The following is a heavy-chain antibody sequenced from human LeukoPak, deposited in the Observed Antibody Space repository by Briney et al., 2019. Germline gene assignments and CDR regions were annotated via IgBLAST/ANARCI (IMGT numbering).Heavy chain of an antibody. D-gene: IGHD6-19*01. V-gene: IGHV4-39*07. CDR3: ARGQYSSGWYGVYY. J-gene: IGHJ4*02. Sequence: SETLSLTCTVSGGSISSYYWSWIRQPPGKGLEWIGSIYYSGSTYYNPSLKSRVTISVDTSKNQFSLKLSSATAADTAVYYCARGQYSSGWYGVYYWGQGTLVTVSS. CDR2: IYYSGST. CDR1: GGSISSYY.